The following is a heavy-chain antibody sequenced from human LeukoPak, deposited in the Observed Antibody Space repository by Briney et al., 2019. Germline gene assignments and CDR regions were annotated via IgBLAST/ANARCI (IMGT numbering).Heavy chain of an antibody. CDR1: GFTFDDYA. Sequence: PGGSLRLSCAASGFTFDDYAMHWVRQAPGKGLEWVSGISWNSGSIGYADSVKGRFTISRDNAKNSLYLQMNSLRAEDTAVYYCARSRRGDDYWGQGTLVTVSS. CDR2: ISWNSGSI. V-gene: IGHV3-9*01. CDR3: ARSRRGDDY. D-gene: IGHD3-10*01. J-gene: IGHJ4*02.